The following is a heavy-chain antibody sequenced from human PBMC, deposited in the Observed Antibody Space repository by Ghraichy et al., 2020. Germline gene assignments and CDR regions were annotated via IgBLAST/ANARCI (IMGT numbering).Heavy chain of an antibody. CDR2: ISGSGGST. CDR1: GFTFSSYA. CDR3: AKGIAAAGTKWVFDY. Sequence: GGSLRLSCAASGFTFSSYAMSWVRQAPGKGLEWVSAISGSGGSTYYADSVKGRFTISRDNSKHTLYLQMNSLRAEDTAVYYCAKGIAAAGTKWVFDYWGQGTLVTVSS. D-gene: IGHD6-13*01. V-gene: IGHV3-23*01. J-gene: IGHJ4*02.